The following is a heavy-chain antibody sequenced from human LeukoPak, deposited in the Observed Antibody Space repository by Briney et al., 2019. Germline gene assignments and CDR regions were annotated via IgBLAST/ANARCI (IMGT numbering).Heavy chain of an antibody. CDR3: ATDRSVSVSAVIDY. Sequence: ASVKLSCTASGYTFTDYYIHWVHQAPGKGLEWMGRIHPEDGETMYADTFRGRVTITADTSTDTAYMDLNSLRYEDTALYYCATDRSVSVSAVIDYWGQGALVTVSS. CDR1: GYTFTDYY. CDR2: IHPEDGET. D-gene: IGHD5/OR15-5a*01. J-gene: IGHJ4*02. V-gene: IGHV1-69-2*01.